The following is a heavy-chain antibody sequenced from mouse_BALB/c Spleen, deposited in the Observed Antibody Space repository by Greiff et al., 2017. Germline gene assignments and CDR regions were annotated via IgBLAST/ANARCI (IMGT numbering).Heavy chain of an antibody. CDR1: GFSLTSYD. CDR3: VRDYDDAY. CDR2: IWTGGGT. V-gene: IGHV2-9-2*01. Sequence: VKLVESGPGLVAPSQSLSITCTVSGFSLTSYDISWIRQPPGKGLEWLGVIWTGGGTNYNSAFMSRLSISKDNSKSQVFLKMNSLQTDDTAIYYCVRDYDDAYWGQGTLVTVSA. J-gene: IGHJ3*01. D-gene: IGHD2-12*01.